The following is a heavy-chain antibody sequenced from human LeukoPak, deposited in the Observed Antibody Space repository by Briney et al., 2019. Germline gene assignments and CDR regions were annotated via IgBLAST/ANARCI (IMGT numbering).Heavy chain of an antibody. CDR3: ARGGIKGVLSAARLFDI. V-gene: IGHV1-46*01. CDR2: INPSGGST. D-gene: IGHD6-13*01. Sequence: ASVKVSRKASGYTFTSYYMHWVRQAPGQGLEWMGIINPSGGSTSYAQKFQGRVTMTRDMSTSTVYMELSSLRSEDTAVYYCARGGIKGVLSAARLFDIWGQGAMVTVSS. CDR1: GYTFTSYY. J-gene: IGHJ3*02.